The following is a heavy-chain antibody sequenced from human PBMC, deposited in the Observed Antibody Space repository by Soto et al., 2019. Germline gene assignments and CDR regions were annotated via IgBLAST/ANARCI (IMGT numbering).Heavy chain of an antibody. J-gene: IGHJ4*02. Sequence: EVQLVVSGGGLVQPGGSLRLSCAASGFTVSSNFMSWFRQAPGKGLEWVSIIYSDGSTYYSDSVKGRFTISRDNSKNTLYLQMNSLRADDTAVYYCASRRNPYGASDYWGQGTLVTVSS. CDR2: IYSDGST. V-gene: IGHV3-66*01. CDR1: GFTVSSNF. D-gene: IGHD4-17*01. CDR3: ASRRNPYGASDY.